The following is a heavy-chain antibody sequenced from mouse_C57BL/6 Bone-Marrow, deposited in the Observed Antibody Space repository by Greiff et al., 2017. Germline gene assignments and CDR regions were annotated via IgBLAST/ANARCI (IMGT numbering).Heavy chain of an antibody. CDR3: ARLFQFAY. V-gene: IGHV5-6*02. CDR1: GFTFSSYG. J-gene: IGHJ3*01. CDR2: ISSGGSYT. Sequence: EVKLVESGGDLVKPGGSLKLSCAASGFTFSSYGMSWVRQTPDQRLEWVATISSGGSYTYYPDSVKGRFTISRDNAKNTLYLQMSSLKSEDTAMYYCARLFQFAYWGQGTLVTVSA.